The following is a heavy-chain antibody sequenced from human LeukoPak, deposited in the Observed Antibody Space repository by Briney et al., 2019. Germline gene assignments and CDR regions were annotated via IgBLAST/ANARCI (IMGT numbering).Heavy chain of an antibody. CDR2: ISWNSGSI. V-gene: IGHV3-9*01. D-gene: IGHD4-17*01. CDR3: ARDMIRYGDPRGSDY. CDR1: GFIFNNYA. Sequence: PGGSLRLSCAGSGFIFNNYAMHWVRQPPGKGLEWVSGISWNSGSIDYADSVKGRFTISRDNAKNSLYLQMNSLRAEDTAVYYCARDMIRYGDPRGSDYWGQGTLVTVSS. J-gene: IGHJ4*02.